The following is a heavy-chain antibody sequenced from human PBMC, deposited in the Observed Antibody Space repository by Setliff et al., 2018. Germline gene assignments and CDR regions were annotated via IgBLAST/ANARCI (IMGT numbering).Heavy chain of an antibody. V-gene: IGHV1-3*01. CDR3: ASAPPGELHLGY. CDR2: INAGNGNT. CDR1: GYTFTSYA. J-gene: IGHJ4*02. D-gene: IGHD1-26*01. Sequence: ASVKVSCKASGYTFTSYAMHWVRQAPGQSLEWMGWINAGNGNTKYSQKFQGRVTITTDESTSTAYMELRSLRSGDTAVYYCASAPPGELHLGYWGQGTLVTVSS.